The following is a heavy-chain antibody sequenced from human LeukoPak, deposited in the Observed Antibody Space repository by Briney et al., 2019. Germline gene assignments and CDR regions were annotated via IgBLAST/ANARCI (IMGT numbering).Heavy chain of an antibody. J-gene: IGHJ4*02. CDR3: ARVRDSSSWSGEYYFDY. V-gene: IGHV1-18*01. Sequence: ASVKVSCKASGYTFTSYGISWVRQAPGQGLEWMGWISAYNGNTNYAQKLQGRVTMTTDTSTSTAYMELRSLRSDDTAVYYCARVRDSSSWSGEYYFDYWGQGTLVTVSS. CDR2: ISAYNGNT. CDR1: GYTFTSYG. D-gene: IGHD6-13*01.